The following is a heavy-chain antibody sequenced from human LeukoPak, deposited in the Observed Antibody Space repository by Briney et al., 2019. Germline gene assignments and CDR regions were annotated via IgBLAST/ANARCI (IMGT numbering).Heavy chain of an antibody. CDR2: IIPILGIA. J-gene: IGHJ5*02. V-gene: IGHV1-69*04. Sequence: GSSVKVSCKASGGTFSSYAISWVRQAPGQGLEWMGRIIPILGIANYAQKFQGRVTITADKSTSTAYMELSSLRSEDTAVYYCASTTSSSWYASFDPWGQGTLVTVSS. CDR1: GGTFSSYA. CDR3: ASTTSSSWYASFDP. D-gene: IGHD6-13*01.